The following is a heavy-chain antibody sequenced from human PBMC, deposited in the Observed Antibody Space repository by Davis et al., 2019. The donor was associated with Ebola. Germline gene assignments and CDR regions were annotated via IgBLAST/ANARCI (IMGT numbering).Heavy chain of an antibody. Sequence: GESLKISCESSGFGFRSHWIGWVRQRPGKGLDWMGMVTPGDPDPVYSPSFQGQVTISVDTSTRTVHLQWSGLKASDTAIYSCERGGKFRGEIRTGPFDIWGQGTMVTVTS. CDR2: VTPGDPDP. D-gene: IGHD3-10*01. CDR3: ERGGKFRGEIRTGPFDI. V-gene: IGHV5-51*01. J-gene: IGHJ3*02. CDR1: GFGFRSHW.